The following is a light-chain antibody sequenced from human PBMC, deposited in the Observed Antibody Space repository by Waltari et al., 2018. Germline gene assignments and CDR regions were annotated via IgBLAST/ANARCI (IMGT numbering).Light chain of an antibody. Sequence: AIQLTQSPSSLSASVGDRVTITCRASQGISSALAWYQQKPGKAPKLLIYDASSLESGVPSRCSGSGSGTDFTLTIISLQPEDFATYYCQQFNSYPYTFGQGTKLEIK. CDR3: QQFNSYPYT. CDR1: QGISSA. V-gene: IGKV1-13*02. J-gene: IGKJ2*01. CDR2: DAS.